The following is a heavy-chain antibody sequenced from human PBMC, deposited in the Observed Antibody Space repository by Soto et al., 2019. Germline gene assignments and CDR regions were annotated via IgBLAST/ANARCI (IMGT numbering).Heavy chain of an antibody. V-gene: IGHV3-73*02. J-gene: IGHJ4*02. CDR2: IGSRGETYAT. D-gene: IGHD2-8*02. Sequence: EVQLVESGGGLVQPGGSLKLSCSASGITFGASALQWFRQASGKLLEWLGRIGSRGETYATTYAASLKGRFTISRDDSKKTAYLQMISLESEHTVVYDCSRDDSYWFFNWGRGTLVTVYS. CDR1: GITFGASA. CDR3: SRDDSYWFFN.